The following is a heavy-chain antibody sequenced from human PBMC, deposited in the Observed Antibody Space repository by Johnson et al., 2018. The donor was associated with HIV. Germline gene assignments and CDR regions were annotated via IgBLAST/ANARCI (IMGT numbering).Heavy chain of an antibody. Sequence: QVQLVESGGGVVQPGRSLRLSCAASGFTFSSYAMHWVRQAPGKGLEWVAVISYDGSNKYYADSVKGRFTISRDNSKNTLYLQMNSLRAEDTAVYHCARDRIVGADYDALDIWGQGTMVTVSS. CDR1: GFTFSSYA. D-gene: IGHD1-26*01. V-gene: IGHV3-30*04. CDR2: ISYDGSNK. CDR3: ARDRIVGADYDALDI. J-gene: IGHJ3*02.